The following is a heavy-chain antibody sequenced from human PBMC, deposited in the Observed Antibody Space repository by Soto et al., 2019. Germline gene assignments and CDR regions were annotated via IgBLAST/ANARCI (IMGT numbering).Heavy chain of an antibody. CDR2: MSHSGGT. CDR1: GGFVSSGSYY. J-gene: IGHJ3*02. D-gene: IGHD1-1*01. CDR3: ARVERGTATTVVDAFDI. Sequence: QVQLQQWGAGLLKPSETLSLTCAVYGGFVSSGSYYWSWIRQPPGKGLEWIGEMSHSGGTHFNPSLMSGVTISVDTSKNQFSLKMSSVTAADTALYYCARVERGTATTVVDAFDIWGPGTMVTVSS. V-gene: IGHV4-34*01.